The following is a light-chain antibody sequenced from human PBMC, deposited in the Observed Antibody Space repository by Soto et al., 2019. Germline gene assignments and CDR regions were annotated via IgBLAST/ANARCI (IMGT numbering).Light chain of an antibody. CDR2: KAS. V-gene: IGKV1-5*03. CDR1: QSISSW. CDR3: QQYNSYPLT. Sequence: DIQMTQSPSTLSASVGDRVTITCRASQSISSWLAWYQQKPGKAPNLLIYKASSLESGVPSRFSGSGSGTDFPLTISRLQPDDFATSSRQQYNSYPLTFGGGTKVEIK. J-gene: IGKJ4*01.